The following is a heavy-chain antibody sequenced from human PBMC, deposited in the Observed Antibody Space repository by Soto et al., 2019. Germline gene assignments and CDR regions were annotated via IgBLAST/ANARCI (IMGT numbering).Heavy chain of an antibody. CDR2: IIPIFGTA. Sequence: SVKVSCKASGGTFSSYAISWVRQAPGQGLEWMGGIIPIFGTANYAQKFQGRVTITADESTSTAYMELSSLRSEDTAVYYCARDRGTMVRGVSYYYYYGMDIWGQGTTVTVSS. CDR1: GGTFSSYA. CDR3: ARDRGTMVRGVSYYYYYGMDI. D-gene: IGHD3-10*01. J-gene: IGHJ6*02. V-gene: IGHV1-69*13.